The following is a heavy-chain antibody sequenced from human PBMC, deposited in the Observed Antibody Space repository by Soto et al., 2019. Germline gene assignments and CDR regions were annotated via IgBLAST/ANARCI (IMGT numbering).Heavy chain of an antibody. Sequence: HLVESGGGLVKPGGSLRLSCAGSGFIFSNAWMSWVRQTPGKGLEWVGRIKSKADGGTTDYAAPLEGRFIISRDDSKKAVDLQMNCRKAGVKAEEYGNTGMASIRGQGVLGTVSS. V-gene: IGHV3-15*01. CDR1: GFIFSNAW. CDR2: IKSKADGGTT. CDR3: NTGMASI. D-gene: IGHD2-21*01. J-gene: IGHJ1*01.